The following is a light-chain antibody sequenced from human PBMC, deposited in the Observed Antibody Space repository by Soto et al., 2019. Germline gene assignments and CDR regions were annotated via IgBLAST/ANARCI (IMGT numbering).Light chain of an antibody. J-gene: IGKJ1*01. V-gene: IGKV1-39*01. Sequence: DIQMTQSPSSLSASVGDRVTVTCRASQSISTFLNWYQQKPGKAPNLLIYTTSTLHGWVPSRFSGSGSGTDFTLTISSLQPEDFATYYCQQSFTAPWTFGQGTRVEIK. CDR3: QQSFTAPWT. CDR1: QSISTF. CDR2: TTS.